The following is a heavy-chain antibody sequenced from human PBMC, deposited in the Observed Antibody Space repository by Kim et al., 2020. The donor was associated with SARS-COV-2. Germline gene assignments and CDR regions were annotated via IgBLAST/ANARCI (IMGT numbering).Heavy chain of an antibody. Sequence: GGSLRLSCAASGFTFGSYAMSWVRQAPGKGLEWVSSIRATSARTYYADSVQGRFTISRDNSKNTLYLQLNSLRAEDTAVFYCTRHRGSASDILSKKISSAFDNWGQGTLVTVSS. V-gene: IGHV3-23*01. CDR1: GFTFGSYA. D-gene: IGHD3-9*01. J-gene: IGHJ4*02. CDR3: TRHRGSASDILSKKISSAFDN. CDR2: IRATSART.